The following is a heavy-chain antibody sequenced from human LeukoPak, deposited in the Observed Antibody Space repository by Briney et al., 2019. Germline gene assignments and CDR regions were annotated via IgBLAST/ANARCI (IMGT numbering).Heavy chain of an antibody. CDR1: GGTFSSYA. V-gene: IGHV1-69*01. Sequence: ASVKVSCKASGGTFSSYAISWVRQAPGQGLEWMGGIIPIFGTANYAQKFQGRVTITAGESTSTAYMELSSLRSEDTAVYYCARDLPRIAARPGYYYYGMDVWGQGTTVTVSS. D-gene: IGHD6-6*01. J-gene: IGHJ6*02. CDR2: IIPIFGTA. CDR3: ARDLPRIAARPGYYYYGMDV.